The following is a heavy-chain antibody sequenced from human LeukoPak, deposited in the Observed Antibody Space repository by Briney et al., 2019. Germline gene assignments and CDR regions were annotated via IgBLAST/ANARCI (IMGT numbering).Heavy chain of an antibody. D-gene: IGHD3-9*01. CDR3: AAVDILTGYLYGMDV. J-gene: IGHJ6*02. V-gene: IGHV1-58*02. CDR2: IAVGSGNT. CDR1: GFTFTSSA. Sequence: GTSVKVSCKASGFTFTSSAMQWVRQARGQRLEWIGWIAVGSGNTNYAQKFQERVTITRDMSTSTAYMELSSLRSEDTAVYYCAAVDILTGYLYGMDVWGQGTTVTVSS.